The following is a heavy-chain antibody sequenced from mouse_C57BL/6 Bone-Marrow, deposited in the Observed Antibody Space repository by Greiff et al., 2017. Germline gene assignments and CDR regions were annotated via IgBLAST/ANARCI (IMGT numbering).Heavy chain of an antibody. D-gene: IGHD1-1*01. CDR3: ARAPSIYYCGSGYFDD. V-gene: IGHV1-69*01. CDR2: IDPSDSYT. Sequence: QVQLQQPGAELVMPGASVKLSCKASGYTFTSYWMHWVKQRPGQGLEWIGEIDPSDSYTNYNQKFKGKSTLTVDKSSSTAYMQLSSLTSEDSAVYYGARAPSIYYCGSGYFDDWGKGTTVTVSS. J-gene: IGHJ1*03. CDR1: GYTFTSYW.